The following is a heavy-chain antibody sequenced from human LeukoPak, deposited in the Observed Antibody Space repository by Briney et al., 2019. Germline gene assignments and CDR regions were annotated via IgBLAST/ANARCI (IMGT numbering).Heavy chain of an antibody. CDR1: GYSFTSYW. CDR3: VAPRSGWDYYYYGMDV. V-gene: IGHV5-51*01. Sequence: GESLKISCKGSGYSFTSYWIGWVRQMPGKGLEWMGIIYPGDSDTRYSPSFQGQVTISADKSISTAYLQWSSLKASDTAMYYCVAPRSGWDYYYYGMDVWGQGTTVTLSS. J-gene: IGHJ6*02. CDR2: IYPGDSDT. D-gene: IGHD6-19*01.